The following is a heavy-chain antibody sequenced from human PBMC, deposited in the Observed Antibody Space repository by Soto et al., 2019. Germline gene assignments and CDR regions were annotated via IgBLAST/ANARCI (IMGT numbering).Heavy chain of an antibody. Sequence: PGGSLRLSCTASGFTFSNYGMGWVRQAPGKGLEWVSVISGGADDTHYADSVKGRFTISRDNSKNTLYVQMDILRAEDTAVYYCAKAISGYYAPLDYWGQGMRVTVSS. CDR2: ISGGADDT. CDR3: AKAISGYYAPLDY. D-gene: IGHD3-22*01. V-gene: IGHV3-23*01. J-gene: IGHJ4*02. CDR1: GFTFSNYG.